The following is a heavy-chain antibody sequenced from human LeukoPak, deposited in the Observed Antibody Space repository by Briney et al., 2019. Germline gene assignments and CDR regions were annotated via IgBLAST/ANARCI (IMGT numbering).Heavy chain of an antibody. CDR2: IKPDGSEQ. Sequence: GGSLRLSCAASGFTFSSYWMTWVRQAPGKGLEWVANIKPDGSEQYYVDSVKGRFTISRDNAKNSLYLQMNSLRAEDTAVYYCAEGPYSSSWYYFDYWGQGTQVTVSS. D-gene: IGHD6-13*01. CDR1: GFTFSSYW. CDR3: AEGPYSSSWYYFDY. V-gene: IGHV3-7*03. J-gene: IGHJ4*02.